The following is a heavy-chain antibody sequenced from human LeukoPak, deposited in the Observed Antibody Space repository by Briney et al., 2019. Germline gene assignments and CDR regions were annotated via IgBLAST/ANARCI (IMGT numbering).Heavy chain of an antibody. J-gene: IGHJ4*02. Sequence: GGSLRLSCAASGFTFDDYAMHWVRQAPGKGLEWVSGISWNSGSIGYADSVKGRFTISRDNAKNSLYLQMNSLRAEDTALYYCASGYGGNYYFDYWGQGTLVTVSS. V-gene: IGHV3-9*01. CDR2: ISWNSGSI. CDR1: GFTFDDYA. D-gene: IGHD5-12*01. CDR3: ASGYGGNYYFDY.